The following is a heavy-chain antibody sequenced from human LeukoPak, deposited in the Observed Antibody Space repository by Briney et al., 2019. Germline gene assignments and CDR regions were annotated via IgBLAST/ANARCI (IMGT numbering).Heavy chain of an antibody. V-gene: IGHV3-7*05. D-gene: IGHD3-10*01. CDR3: ARYGSGSYYRYYYYYDMDV. Sequence: GGSLRLSCAASGFTFSSYWMSWVRQAPGKGLEWVANIKQDGSEKYYVDSVKGRFTISRGNAKNSLYLQMNSLRAEDTAVYYCARYGSGSYYRYYYYYDMDVWGQGTTVTVSS. CDR2: IKQDGSEK. CDR1: GFTFSSYW. J-gene: IGHJ6*02.